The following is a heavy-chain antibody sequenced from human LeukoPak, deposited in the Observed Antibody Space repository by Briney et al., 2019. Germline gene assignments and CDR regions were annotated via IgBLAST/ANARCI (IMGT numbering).Heavy chain of an antibody. CDR2: IYYSGST. CDR3: ARQPRDYDSSGYYFDY. Sequence: PSETLSLTCTVSGGSISSSSYYWGWIRQPPGKGLEWIGSIYYSGSTYYNPSLKSRATISVDTSKNQFSLKLSSVTAADTAVYYCARQPRDYDSSGYYFDYWGQGTLVTVSS. V-gene: IGHV4-39*01. D-gene: IGHD3-22*01. CDR1: GGSISSSSYY. J-gene: IGHJ4*02.